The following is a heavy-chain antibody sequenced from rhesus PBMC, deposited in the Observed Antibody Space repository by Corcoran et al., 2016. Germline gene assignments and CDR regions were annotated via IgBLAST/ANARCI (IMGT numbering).Heavy chain of an antibody. V-gene: IGHV1S2*01. CDR3: ASGYCTSTTCYLEYVEF. D-gene: IGHD2-2*01. Sequence: QVQLVQSGAEVTKPGSSVKVSCKASGSTFTDYYMKWVRQAPTHGIDGKGRIHPYNVKTKYAQNFQGRGTMTRDTSTITAYMEVSIMRSEDTAVYYCASGYCTSTTCYLEYVEFWGQGALVTVSS. CDR1: GSTFTDYY. CDR2: IHPYNVKT. J-gene: IGHJ1*01.